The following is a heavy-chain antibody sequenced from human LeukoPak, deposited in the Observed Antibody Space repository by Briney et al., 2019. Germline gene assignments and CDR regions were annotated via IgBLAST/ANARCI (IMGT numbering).Heavy chain of an antibody. D-gene: IGHD1-26*01. J-gene: IGHJ4*02. CDR2: IYYSGST. CDR1: GGSISSSSYY. Sequence: PSETLSLTCTVSGGSISSSSYYWGWIRQPPGKGLEWIGSIYYSGSTYYNPSLKSRVTISVDTSKNQFSLKLSSVTAADTAVYYCAREWELVYFDYWGQGTLLTVSS. CDR3: AREWELVYFDY. V-gene: IGHV4-39*07.